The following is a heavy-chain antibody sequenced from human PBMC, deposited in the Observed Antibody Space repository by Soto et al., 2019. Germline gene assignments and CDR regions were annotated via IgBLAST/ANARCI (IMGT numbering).Heavy chain of an antibody. CDR3: ETSPGVEYYDFWSGYANFDY. CDR2: ISAYNGNT. D-gene: IGHD3-3*01. CDR1: GYTFTSYG. J-gene: IGHJ4*02. V-gene: IGHV1-18*01. Sequence: ASVKVSCKASGYTFTSYGISWVRQAPGQGLEWMGWISAYNGNTNYAQKLQGRVTMTTDTSTSTAYMELRSLRSDDTAVYYCETSPGVEYYDFWSGYANFDYWGQGTLVTVSS.